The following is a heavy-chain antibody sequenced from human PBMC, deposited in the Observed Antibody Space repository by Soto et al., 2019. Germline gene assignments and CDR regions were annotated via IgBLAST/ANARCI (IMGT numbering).Heavy chain of an antibody. V-gene: IGHV4-59*01. CDR3: ARVWVMPRGVSKWFDP. CDR1: GGSISSYY. Sequence: SETLSLTCTVSGGSISSYYWSRIRQPPGKGLEWIGYIYNAGGTKYNPSLKRRVTISIDTSKNQLSLNLSSVTAADTAVYYCARVWVMPRGVSKWFDPWGQGTLVTVSS. D-gene: IGHD3-10*01. CDR2: IYNAGGT. J-gene: IGHJ5*02.